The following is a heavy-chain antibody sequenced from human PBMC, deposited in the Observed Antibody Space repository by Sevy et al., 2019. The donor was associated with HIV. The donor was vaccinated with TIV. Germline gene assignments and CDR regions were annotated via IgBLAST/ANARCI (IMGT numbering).Heavy chain of an antibody. CDR2: ISWNSGSI. CDR1: GFTFDDYA. V-gene: IGHV3-9*01. D-gene: IGHD2-8*01. J-gene: IGHJ6*02. Sequence: GGSLRLSCAASGFTFDDYAMHWVRQAPGKGLEWVSGISWNSGSIGYADSVKGRFTISRDNAKNSLYLQMNSLRAEDTALYYCAKSRPGGEHCTNGVCRHYYYYGMDVWGQGTTVTVSS. CDR3: AKSRPGGEHCTNGVCRHYYYYGMDV.